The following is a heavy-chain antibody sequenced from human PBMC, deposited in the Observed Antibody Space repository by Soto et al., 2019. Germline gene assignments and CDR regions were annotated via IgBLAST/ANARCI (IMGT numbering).Heavy chain of an antibody. CDR1: GGSISSYY. J-gene: IGHJ4*02. D-gene: IGHD3-22*01. CDR2: IYYSGST. Sequence: SETLSLTCTVSGGSISSYYWSWIRQPPGKGLEWIGHIYYSGSTNYNPSLKSRVTISVDTSKNQFSLKLSSVTAADTAVYYCAGGYYDSSGYCIDYWGQGTLVTVSS. V-gene: IGHV4-59*01. CDR3: AGGYYDSSGYCIDY.